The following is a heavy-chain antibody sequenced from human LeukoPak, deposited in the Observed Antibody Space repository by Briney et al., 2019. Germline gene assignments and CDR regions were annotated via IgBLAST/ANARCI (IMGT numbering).Heavy chain of an antibody. V-gene: IGHV3-9*01. J-gene: IGHJ3*02. Sequence: PGGSLRLSCAASGFTFDDYAMHWVRQAPGKGLEWVSGISWNSGSIGYADSVKGRFTISRDNAKNSLYLQMNSLRAEGTALYYCAKDLQQWLVRSAFDIWGQGTMVTVSS. CDR2: ISWNSGSI. CDR3: AKDLQQWLVRSAFDI. CDR1: GFTFDDYA. D-gene: IGHD6-19*01.